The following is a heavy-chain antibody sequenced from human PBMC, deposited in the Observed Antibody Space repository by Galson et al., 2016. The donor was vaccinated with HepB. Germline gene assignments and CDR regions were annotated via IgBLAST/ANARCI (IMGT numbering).Heavy chain of an antibody. CDR2: IYPGASDS. Sequence: QSGADVKKPGESLKISCKASGYTFTNNWIGWVRQRPGKGLEWMGIIYPGASDSRYSPSFEGQVTVSVDKSINTAYLQWTSLKASDTAVYYCARHRGGYSGYDHFDFWGQGTLVTVSS. CDR3: ARHRGGYSGYDHFDF. V-gene: IGHV5-51*01. J-gene: IGHJ4*02. CDR1: GYTFTNNW. D-gene: IGHD5-12*01.